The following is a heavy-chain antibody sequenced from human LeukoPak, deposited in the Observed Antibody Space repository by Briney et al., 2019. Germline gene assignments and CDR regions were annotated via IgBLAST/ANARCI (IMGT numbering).Heavy chain of an antibody. CDR2: INPNSGGT. Sequence: ASVKVSCKASGYTFTGYYMHWVRQAPGQGLEWMGWINPNSGGTNYAQKFQGRVTMTRDTSISTAYMELSSLRSEDTAVCYCARGGMVRDRRHFQFDHWGQGTLVTVSS. CDR3: ARGGMVRDRRHFQFDH. J-gene: IGHJ4*02. CDR1: GYTFTGYY. D-gene: IGHD3-10*01. V-gene: IGHV1-2*02.